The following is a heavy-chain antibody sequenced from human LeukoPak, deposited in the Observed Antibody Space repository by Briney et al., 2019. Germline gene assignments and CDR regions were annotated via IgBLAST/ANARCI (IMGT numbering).Heavy chain of an antibody. J-gene: IGHJ4*02. CDR1: GGSISSGGYY. V-gene: IGHV4-31*03. D-gene: IGHD2-2*02. Sequence: SQTLSLTCTVSGGSISSGGYYWSRIRQHPGKGLEWIGYIYYSGSTYYNPSLKSRVTISVDTSKNQFSLKLSSVTAADTAVYYCARYCSSTSCYTPFDYWGQGTLVTVSS. CDR2: IYYSGST. CDR3: ARYCSSTSCYTPFDY.